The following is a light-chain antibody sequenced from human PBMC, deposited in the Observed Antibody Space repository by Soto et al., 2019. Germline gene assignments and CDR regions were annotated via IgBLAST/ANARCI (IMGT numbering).Light chain of an antibody. CDR2: VAS. J-gene: IGKJ4*01. CDR3: QQSFSTPQT. CDR1: QSISTY. Sequence: DIQMTQSPSSLSASVGDRVTITCRASQSISTYLSWYQQKPGKAPKLLINVASTLQGGVPSRFSGSGSGTDFTLAISSLQPEDSATYYCQQSFSTPQTFGGGTKVDIK. V-gene: IGKV1-39*01.